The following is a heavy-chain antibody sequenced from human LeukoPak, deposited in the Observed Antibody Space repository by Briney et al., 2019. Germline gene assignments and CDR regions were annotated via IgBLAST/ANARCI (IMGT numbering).Heavy chain of an antibody. CDR2: ISYDGSNK. J-gene: IGHJ1*01. CDR3: ARTTTKFLQWLMASH. V-gene: IGHV3-30*04. CDR1: GFTFSSYA. Sequence: PGGSLRLSCAASGFTFSSYAMHWVRQAPGKGLEWVAVISYDGSNKYYADSVKGRFTISRDNSKNTLYLQMNSLRAEDTAVYYCARTTTKFLQWLMASHWGQGTLVTVSS. D-gene: IGHD3-3*01.